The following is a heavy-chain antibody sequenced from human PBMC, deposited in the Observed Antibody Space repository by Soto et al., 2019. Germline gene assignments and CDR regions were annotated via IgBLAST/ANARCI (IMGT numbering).Heavy chain of an antibody. J-gene: IGHJ4*02. CDR1: GFTFSRYS. V-gene: IGHV3-21*01. CDR2: ISGTTNYI. CDR3: ARESEDLTSNFDY. Sequence: GGSLRLSCAASGFTFSRYSMNWVRQAPGKGLEWVSSISGTTNYIYYADSMKGRFTVSRDKAKNSVYLDMNSLSAEDTAVYYCARESEDLTSNFDYWGQGTLVTVSS.